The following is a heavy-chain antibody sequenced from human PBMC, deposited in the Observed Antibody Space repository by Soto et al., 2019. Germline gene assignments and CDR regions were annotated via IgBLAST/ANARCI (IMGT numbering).Heavy chain of an antibody. J-gene: IGHJ4*02. CDR1: GCSISSVGYF. CDR2: IAYSGST. CDR3: AMLNSGWHQTFDS. V-gene: IGHV4-31*03. D-gene: IGHD6-25*01. Sequence: QVQLESSGPGLVKPSQTLSLTCTFSGCSISSVGYFWTWIRQHPAKCLEWIGHIAYSGSTYFIPSLRSRLSMSRDTSKNQFSLNLTSVNVADTALYYWAMLNSGWHQTFDSWGQGTLVTVSS.